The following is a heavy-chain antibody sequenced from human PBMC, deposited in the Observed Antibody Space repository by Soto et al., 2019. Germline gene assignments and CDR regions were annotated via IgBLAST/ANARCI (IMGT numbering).Heavy chain of an antibody. Sequence: QVQLQESGPGLVKPSETLSLTCTVSGGSMSGHMSYWSWIRQPPGKGLEWIGYIYESGSTYYNPSLKSRVTITVETSKKQFSLRLNSVTAADTAVYYCAREIIPLTTDWYFDLWGRGTLGTVSS. CDR3: AREIIPLTTDWYFDL. CDR2: IYESGST. CDR1: GGSMSGHMSY. V-gene: IGHV4-30-4*01. D-gene: IGHD4-17*01. J-gene: IGHJ2*01.